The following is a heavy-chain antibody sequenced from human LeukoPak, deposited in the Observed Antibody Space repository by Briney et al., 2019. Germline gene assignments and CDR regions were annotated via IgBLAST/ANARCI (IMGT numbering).Heavy chain of an antibody. Sequence: ASVKVSCKASGYTFTGYYMHWLRRAPGQGLEWMGWINPNSGGTNYAQKFQGRVTMTRDTSISTAYMELSRLRSDDTAVYYCARVCSSTSCYIDYWGQGTLVTVSS. CDR1: GYTFTGYY. CDR3: ARVCSSTSCYIDY. D-gene: IGHD2-2*02. J-gene: IGHJ4*02. CDR2: INPNSGGT. V-gene: IGHV1-2*02.